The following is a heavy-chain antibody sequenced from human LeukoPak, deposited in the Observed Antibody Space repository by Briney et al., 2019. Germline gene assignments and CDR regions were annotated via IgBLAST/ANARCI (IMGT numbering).Heavy chain of an antibody. Sequence: GDSLKISGKGSGYSFSGYWFGGLRQMPGKGLEWMGIMNPADSDITFQGQVTISIDKSISTAYLQWSSLRASDTAMYYCARRQGCSSSSCPPDYWGQGTLVTVSP. CDR1: GYSFSGYW. V-gene: IGHV5-51*01. J-gene: IGHJ4*02. D-gene: IGHD2-2*01. CDR3: ARRQGCSSSSCPPDY. CDR2: MNPADSDI.